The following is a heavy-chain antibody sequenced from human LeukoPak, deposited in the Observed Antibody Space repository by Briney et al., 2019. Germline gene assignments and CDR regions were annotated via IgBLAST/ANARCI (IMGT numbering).Heavy chain of an antibody. CDR2: INPSGGAT. J-gene: IGHJ6*02. Sequence: ASVKVSCKASVYTFTNYYMHWVRQAPGQGREWMGIINPSGGATTYAHKFQDRVTTTRDTSTSTVYMEVSSLRPEDPAVYYCARPTSIIPASNVYYYYYAMDVWGQGTTVTVSS. V-gene: IGHV1-46*01. CDR1: VYTFTNYY. D-gene: IGHD2-2*01. CDR3: ARPTSIIPASNVYYYYYAMDV.